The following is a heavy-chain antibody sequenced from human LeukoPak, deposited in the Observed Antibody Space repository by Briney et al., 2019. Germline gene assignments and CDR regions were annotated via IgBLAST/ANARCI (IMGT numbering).Heavy chain of an antibody. V-gene: IGHV3-33*01. CDR3: ARRLSGRVDS. CDR2: IWYDGSNK. Sequence: TGRSLRLSCAASGFTFSGSSMHWVRQAPGKGLEWVAVIWYDGSNKNYVDSVKGRFTISRDNPKNTLYLQMNSLRAEDTAVYYCARRLSGRVDSWGQGTLVTVSS. D-gene: IGHD2-15*01. CDR1: GFTFSGSS. J-gene: IGHJ4*02.